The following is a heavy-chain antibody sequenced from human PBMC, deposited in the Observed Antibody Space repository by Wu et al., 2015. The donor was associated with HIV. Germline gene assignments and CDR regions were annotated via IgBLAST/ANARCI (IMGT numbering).Heavy chain of an antibody. CDR2: INPSGGST. CDR3: ARAYCSSTSCYYGYFDY. CDR1: GYTFTSYY. D-gene: IGHD2-2*01. Sequence: QVQLVQSGAEVKKPGASVKVSCKASGYTFTSYYMHWVRQAPGQGLEWMGIINPSGGSTSYAQKFQGRVTMTRDTSTSTVYMELSSLRSEDTAVYYCARAYCSSTSCYYGYFDYWGQGTLVHRLL. J-gene: IGHJ4*02. V-gene: IGHV1-46*03.